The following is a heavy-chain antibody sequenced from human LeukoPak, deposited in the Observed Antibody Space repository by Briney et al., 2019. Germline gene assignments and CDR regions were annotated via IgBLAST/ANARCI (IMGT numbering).Heavy chain of an antibody. V-gene: IGHV3-74*01. Sequence: GGSLRLSCAASGFTFSSYWMHWVRQAPGKGLVWVSRINSDGSSTSYADSVKGRFTISRDNAKDTLYLQMNSLRAEDTAVYYCVRGVGYYYDSSGYSDYWGQGTLVTVSS. J-gene: IGHJ4*02. CDR3: VRGVGYYYDSSGYSDY. CDR2: INSDGSST. CDR1: GFTFSSYW. D-gene: IGHD3-22*01.